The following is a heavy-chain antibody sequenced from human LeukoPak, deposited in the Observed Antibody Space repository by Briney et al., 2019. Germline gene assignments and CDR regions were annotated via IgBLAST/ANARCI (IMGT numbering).Heavy chain of an antibody. CDR3: ARVRRDGYNFYYYYYMDV. CDR1: GFTFSSYG. CDR2: MSYDGSNK. Sequence: GRSLRLSCAASGFTFSSYGMHWVRQAPGKGLEWVAVMSYDGSNKYYADSVKGRFTISRDNAKNTLYLQMNSLRAEDTAVYYCARVRRDGYNFYYYYYMDVWGKGTTVTISS. J-gene: IGHJ6*03. V-gene: IGHV3-30*03. D-gene: IGHD5-24*01.